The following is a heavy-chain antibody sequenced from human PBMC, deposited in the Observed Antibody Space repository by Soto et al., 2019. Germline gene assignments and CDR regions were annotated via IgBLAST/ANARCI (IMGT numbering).Heavy chain of an antibody. CDR2: IYYSGST. J-gene: IGHJ4*02. CDR1: GGSISSYY. V-gene: IGHV4-59*12. D-gene: IGHD2-8*02. Sequence: SETLSLACTVSGGSISSYYWSWIRQPPGKGLEWIGYIYYSGSTNYNPSLKSRVTISVDKSKNQFSLKLSTVTAADTAVYYCARDKITGLFDYWGQGTLVTVSS. CDR3: ARDKITGLFDY.